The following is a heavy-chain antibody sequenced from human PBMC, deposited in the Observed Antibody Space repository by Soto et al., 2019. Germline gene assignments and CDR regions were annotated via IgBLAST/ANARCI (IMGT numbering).Heavy chain of an antibody. CDR2: IYYSGIT. CDR3: ARASVGPGRDEGWFDP. CDR1: GGSISSYY. D-gene: IGHD3-10*01. J-gene: IGHJ5*02. Sequence: SETLSLTCTVSGGSISSYYWSWIRQPPGKGLEWIGYIYYSGITNYNPSLKSRVTISVDTSKNQFSLKLSSVTAADTAVYYCARASVGPGRDEGWFDPWGQGTLVTVSS. V-gene: IGHV4-59*01.